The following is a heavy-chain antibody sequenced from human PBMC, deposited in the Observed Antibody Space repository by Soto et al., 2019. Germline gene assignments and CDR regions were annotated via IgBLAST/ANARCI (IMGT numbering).Heavy chain of an antibody. CDR3: AKEREIVVSTFDC. Sequence: EVQVLESGGGFVQPGGSLRLACAASGFTFNDYAMSWVRQAPGRGLEWVSSVIGSGDTIYYAESVKGRFTISRDNSKNTVSLQMNSLRAEDTAVYYCAKEREIVVSTFDCWGQGTLVTVST. V-gene: IGHV3-23*01. CDR2: VIGSGDTI. D-gene: IGHD1-26*01. CDR1: GFTFNDYA. J-gene: IGHJ4*02.